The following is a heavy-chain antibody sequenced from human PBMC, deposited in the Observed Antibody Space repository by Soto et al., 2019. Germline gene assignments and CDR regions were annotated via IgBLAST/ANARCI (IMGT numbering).Heavy chain of an antibody. J-gene: IGHJ3*02. CDR3: AHPRGYGVFDAYDI. V-gene: IGHV3-23*01. Sequence: VGALRLSCAASVFTFSTDAMSWFRQAPGKGLEWVSSISAGGGTTYYADSVKGRFTIPRDNSINTLHLKMNSLRTEDTAVYYCAHPRGYGVFDAYDIWGQGAMV. CDR1: VFTFSTDA. D-gene: IGHD4-17*01. CDR2: ISAGGGTT.